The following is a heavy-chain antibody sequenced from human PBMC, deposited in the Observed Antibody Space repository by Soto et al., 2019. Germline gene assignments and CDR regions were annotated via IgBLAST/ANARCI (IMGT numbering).Heavy chain of an antibody. Sequence: ASVKVSCKASGYTFTDYYIHWVRLAPGQGLEWVGWINPKSGGTSYAQQFQGRVTMARDTSTTTAYMDLSSLRSDDTAVYYCASWYYDTSGHDAFDIWGQGTLVTVSS. J-gene: IGHJ3*02. V-gene: IGHV1-2*02. CDR1: GYTFTDYY. D-gene: IGHD3-22*01. CDR3: ASWYYDTSGHDAFDI. CDR2: INPKSGGT.